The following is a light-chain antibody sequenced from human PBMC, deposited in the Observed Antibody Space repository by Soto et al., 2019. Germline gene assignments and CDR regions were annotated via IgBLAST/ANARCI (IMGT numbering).Light chain of an antibody. J-gene: IGLJ1*01. V-gene: IGLV2-14*01. CDR2: DVS. CDR1: SSDVGGYND. Sequence: QSVLTQPASVSGSPGQSITISCTGTSSDVGGYNDVSWYQQHPGKAPKLMIYDVSNRPSGVSNRFSGSKSGNTASLTISGLQAEDEADYYCSSYTRSSALFGTGTKLTVL. CDR3: SSYTRSSAL.